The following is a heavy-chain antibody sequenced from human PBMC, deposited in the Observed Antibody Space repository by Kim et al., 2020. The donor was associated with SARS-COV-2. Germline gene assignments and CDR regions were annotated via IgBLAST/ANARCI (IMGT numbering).Heavy chain of an antibody. J-gene: IGHJ4*02. Sequence: YYADAGKGRFTITRSNSKNTLYLRMNSLRTEDTAVYNCAKGFMVRGVVDYWGQRTLVTVSS. V-gene: IGHV3-30*02. D-gene: IGHD3-10*01. CDR3: AKGFMVRGVVDY.